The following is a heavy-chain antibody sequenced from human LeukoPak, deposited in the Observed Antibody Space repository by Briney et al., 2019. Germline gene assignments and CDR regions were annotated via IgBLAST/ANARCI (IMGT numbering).Heavy chain of an antibody. Sequence: PGGSLRLSCAASGFTFSSYNMNWVRQAPGKGLEWVSYISSSGSTIYYADSVKGRFTISRDNAKNSLYLQLNSLRPEDTAVYYCARTSRWDSGWFLGVNAFDIWGQGTMVTVSS. CDR3: ARTSRWDSGWFLGVNAFDI. CDR1: GFTFSSYN. J-gene: IGHJ3*02. V-gene: IGHV3-48*01. D-gene: IGHD6-19*01. CDR2: ISSSGSTI.